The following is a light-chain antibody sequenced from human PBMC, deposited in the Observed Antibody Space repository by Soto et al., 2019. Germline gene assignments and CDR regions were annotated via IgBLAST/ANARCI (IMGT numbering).Light chain of an antibody. J-gene: IGKJ4*01. CDR2: KVS. Sequence: DVVMTQSPLSLPVALGQPASLSCRSSQSLVYSDGNTYLNWFLQRPGQSPRRLIYKVSNRDSGVPDRFSGSGSGPDFTLNISRVEAEDVGVYYCMQGTHSLTFGGGTKVEIK. CDR3: MQGTHSLT. V-gene: IGKV2-30*01. CDR1: QSLVYSDGNTY.